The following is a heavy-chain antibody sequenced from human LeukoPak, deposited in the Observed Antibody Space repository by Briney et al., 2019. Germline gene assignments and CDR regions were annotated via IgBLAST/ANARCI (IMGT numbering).Heavy chain of an antibody. J-gene: IGHJ6*03. CDR1: GGTFGSYA. Sequence: ASVKVSCKASGGTFGSYAISWVRQAPGQGLEWMGGIIPIFGTANYAQKFQGRVTITADESTSTAYMELSSLRSEDTAVYYCARGDIVVVPAATDYYYMDVWGKGTTVTVSS. D-gene: IGHD2-2*01. CDR2: IIPIFGTA. CDR3: ARGDIVVVPAATDYYYMDV. V-gene: IGHV1-69*13.